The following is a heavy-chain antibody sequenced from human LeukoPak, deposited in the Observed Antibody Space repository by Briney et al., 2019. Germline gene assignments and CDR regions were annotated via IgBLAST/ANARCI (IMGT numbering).Heavy chain of an antibody. CDR3: AKGLSGSYSGYFQH. D-gene: IGHD1-26*01. J-gene: IGHJ1*01. Sequence: GGSLRLSCAASGFTFDDYAMHWVRQAPGKGLEWVPGISWNSGSIGYADSVKGRFTISRDNAKNSLYLQMNSLRAEDTALYYCAKGLSGSYSGYFQHWGQGTLVTVSS. CDR2: ISWNSGSI. CDR1: GFTFDDYA. V-gene: IGHV3-9*01.